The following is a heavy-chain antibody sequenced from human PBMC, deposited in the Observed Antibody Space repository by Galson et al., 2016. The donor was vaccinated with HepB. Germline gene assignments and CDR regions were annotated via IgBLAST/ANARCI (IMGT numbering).Heavy chain of an antibody. CDR2: IWFDGSNK. Sequence: SLRLSCAASGFTFSTYGMHWVRQAPGKGLEWVAVIWFDGSNKYCADSVKGRFTISRDNSNNTLYLQMNSLRAEDTAVYYCARDRYYGRTGGADYWGQGTLVTVSS. V-gene: IGHV3-33*01. D-gene: IGHD3-10*01. CDR1: GFTFSTYG. J-gene: IGHJ4*02. CDR3: ARDRYYGRTGGADY.